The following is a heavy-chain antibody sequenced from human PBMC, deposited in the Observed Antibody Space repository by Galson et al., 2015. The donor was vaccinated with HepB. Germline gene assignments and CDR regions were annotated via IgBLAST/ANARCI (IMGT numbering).Heavy chain of an antibody. Sequence: SVKVSCKASEGTFGSYAISWVRQAPGQGLEWMGGIIPIIGTANYAQKFQGRVTITADESTSTAYMELSSLRSEDTAVYYCARGSGIVVVENWFDPWGQGTLVTVSS. CDR2: IIPIIGTA. CDR1: EGTFGSYA. V-gene: IGHV1-69*13. CDR3: ARGSGIVVVENWFDP. D-gene: IGHD2-21*01. J-gene: IGHJ5*02.